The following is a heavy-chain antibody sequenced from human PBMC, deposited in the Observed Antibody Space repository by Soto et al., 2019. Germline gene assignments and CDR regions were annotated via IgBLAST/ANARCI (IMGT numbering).Heavy chain of an antibody. V-gene: IGHV4-59*01. J-gene: IGHJ6*02. D-gene: IGHD1-7*01. CDR3: ASMIPYNWNYVGGIHYYGMDV. Sequence: QVQLQESGPGLVKPSETLSLTCTVSGGSISSYYWSWIRQPPGKGLEWIGYIYYSGSTYYNPSLKSRVTISVDTSKNQFSLKLSSVTAADTAVYYCASMIPYNWNYVGGIHYYGMDVWGQGTTVTVSS. CDR2: IYYSGST. CDR1: GGSISSYY.